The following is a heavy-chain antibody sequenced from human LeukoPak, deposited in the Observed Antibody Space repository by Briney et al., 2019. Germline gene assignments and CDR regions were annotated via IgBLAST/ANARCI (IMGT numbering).Heavy chain of an antibody. J-gene: IGHJ5*02. Sequence: SETLSLTCNVSGGSIRGYYWSWIRQPPGKGLEWIGYIYSSGSTNYNPSLKSRVTMSVDTSKNQFSLKVSSVTAADTAVYYCARGATRAYNWFDPWGQGTLVTVSS. CDR3: ARGATRAYNWFDP. CDR1: GGSIRGYY. D-gene: IGHD1-26*01. V-gene: IGHV4-59*08. CDR2: IYSSGST.